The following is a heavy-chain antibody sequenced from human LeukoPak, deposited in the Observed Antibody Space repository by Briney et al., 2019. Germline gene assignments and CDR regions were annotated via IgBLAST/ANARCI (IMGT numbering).Heavy chain of an antibody. CDR1: GDSISSYF. CDR3: ARRVIESAVISERNWFDP. V-gene: IGHV4-59*08. J-gene: IGHJ5*02. D-gene: IGHD3-3*02. Sequence: SETQSLTCTVSGDSISSYFWSWIRQPPGKGLEWIGCIHYTGRTNYNPSLKSRVTISVDTTTNQFSLKLSSVTAADTAVYYCARRVIESAVISERNWFDPWGQGTLVTVSS. CDR2: IHYTGRT.